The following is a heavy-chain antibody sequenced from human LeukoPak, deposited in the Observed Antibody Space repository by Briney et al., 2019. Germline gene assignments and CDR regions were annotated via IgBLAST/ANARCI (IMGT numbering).Heavy chain of an antibody. Sequence: GGSLRLSCAASGFTFSGYWMTWVRQAPGKGLEWVSVIYSGGSTYYADSVKGRFTISRDNSKNTLYLQMNSLRAEDTAVYYCARAGSSGWYYFDYWGQGTLVTVSS. CDR2: IYSGGST. CDR3: ARAGSSGWYYFDY. D-gene: IGHD6-19*01. CDR1: GFTFSGYW. J-gene: IGHJ4*02. V-gene: IGHV3-66*01.